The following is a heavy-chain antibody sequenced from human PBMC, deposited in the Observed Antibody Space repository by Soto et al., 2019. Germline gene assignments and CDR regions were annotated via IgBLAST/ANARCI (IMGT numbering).Heavy chain of an antibody. CDR3: ARSKNLVMPGSDY. CDR1: GYVFTSFA. J-gene: IGHJ4*02. CDR2: INTGNGDS. V-gene: IGHV1-3*04. Sequence: GASVKVSCKTSGYVFTSFAIHWMRQAPGQGPEWMGWINTGNGDSKYSEKFQDRVTITRDTSATTAYMELSSLRSEDTAVYYCARSKNLVMPGSDYWGQGTLVTVSS. D-gene: IGHD1-1*01.